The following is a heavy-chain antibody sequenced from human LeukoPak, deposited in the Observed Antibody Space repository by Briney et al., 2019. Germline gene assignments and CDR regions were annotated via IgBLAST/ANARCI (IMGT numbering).Heavy chain of an antibody. CDR2: FYPFGTT. J-gene: IGHJ4*02. Sequence: SETLSLTCTVSGYSISSGYYWGWIRPPPGEGLEWIGIFYPFGTTYYTPSPKSRVTISVPTSKTQFSLNLSSVTAADTAVYYCASHSPTTVVTTYYFDYWGQGTLVTVSS. D-gene: IGHD4-23*01. V-gene: IGHV4-38-2*02. CDR3: ASHSPTTVVTTYYFDY. CDR1: GYSISSGYY.